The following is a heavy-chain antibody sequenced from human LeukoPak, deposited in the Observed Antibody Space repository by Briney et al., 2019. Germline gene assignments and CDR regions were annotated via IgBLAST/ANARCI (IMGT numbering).Heavy chain of an antibody. Sequence: SETLSLTCTVSGYSISSGYYWGWIRQPPGKGLEWIGSIYHSGSTYYNPSLKSRVTISVDTSKNQFSLKLSSVTAADTAVYYCARDHNYAFDSWGQGTLVTVTS. CDR1: GYSISSGYY. V-gene: IGHV4-38-2*02. CDR2: IYHSGST. J-gene: IGHJ4*02. D-gene: IGHD4-11*01. CDR3: ARDHNYAFDS.